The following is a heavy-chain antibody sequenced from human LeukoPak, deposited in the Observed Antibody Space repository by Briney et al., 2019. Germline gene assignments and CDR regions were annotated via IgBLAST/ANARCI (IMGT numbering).Heavy chain of an antibody. Sequence: PGGSLRLSCAASGFIFSGYSMTWVRQAPGKGLEWVSIISGSADTTYYADSVKGRFTISRDNSRNTLYLQMNSLRADDTAFYYCAKGQTSITRHFDYWGQGTLVTVSS. V-gene: IGHV3-23*01. CDR2: ISGSADTT. CDR1: GFIFSGYS. D-gene: IGHD1/OR15-1a*01. J-gene: IGHJ4*02. CDR3: AKGQTSITRHFDY.